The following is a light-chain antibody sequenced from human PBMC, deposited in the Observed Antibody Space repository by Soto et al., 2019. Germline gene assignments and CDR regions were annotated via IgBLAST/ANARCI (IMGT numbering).Light chain of an antibody. J-gene: IGLJ1*01. CDR1: DSDVGGYNY. Sequence: QFALTQPASVSGAPGQSVTISCTVADSDVGGYNYVSWYQQYPGKAPQLMIYDVSGRPSGVSDRFSGSKSGDTASLTISGLQAEDEADYYCSSYTAYRTYVFGTGTKVTVL. V-gene: IGLV2-14*01. CDR3: SSYTAYRTYV. CDR2: DVS.